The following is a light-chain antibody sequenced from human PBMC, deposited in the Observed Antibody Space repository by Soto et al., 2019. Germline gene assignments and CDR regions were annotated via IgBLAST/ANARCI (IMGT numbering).Light chain of an antibody. CDR3: SSYTTSSALL. CDR1: SSDIGSYNL. Sequence: QSVLTQPASVSGSPGQSITISCTGTSSDIGSYNLVSWYQQHPGKAPKLMIYEVRKRPSGISNRFSGSKSGNTASLTISGLQAEDEADYYCSSYTTSSALLFGGGTKLTVL. V-gene: IGLV2-14*02. CDR2: EVR. J-gene: IGLJ2*01.